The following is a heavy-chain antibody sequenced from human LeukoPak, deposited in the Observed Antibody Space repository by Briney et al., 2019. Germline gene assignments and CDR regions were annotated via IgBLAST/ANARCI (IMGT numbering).Heavy chain of an antibody. Sequence: SETLSLTCAVYGGSFSGYYWSWIRQPPGKGLEWIGEINHSGSTNYNPSLKSRVTISVDTSKNQFSLKLSSVTAADTAVCYCARRDRPGMLDYWGQGTLVTVSS. V-gene: IGHV4-34*01. CDR2: INHSGST. CDR1: GGSFSGYY. CDR3: ARRDRPGMLDY. J-gene: IGHJ4*02. D-gene: IGHD2-8*01.